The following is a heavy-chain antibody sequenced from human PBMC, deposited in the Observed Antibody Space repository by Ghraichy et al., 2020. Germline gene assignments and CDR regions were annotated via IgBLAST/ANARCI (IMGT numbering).Heavy chain of an antibody. D-gene: IGHD3-22*01. CDR3: AKDFRSSGYYYEYFQH. V-gene: IGHV3-30*18. J-gene: IGHJ1*01. Sequence: GGSLRLSCAASGFTFSSYGMHWVRQAPGKGLEWVAVISYDGSNKYYADSVKGRFTISRDNSKNTLYLQMNSLRAEDTAVYYCAKDFRSSGYYYEYFQHWGQGTLVTVSS. CDR1: GFTFSSYG. CDR2: ISYDGSNK.